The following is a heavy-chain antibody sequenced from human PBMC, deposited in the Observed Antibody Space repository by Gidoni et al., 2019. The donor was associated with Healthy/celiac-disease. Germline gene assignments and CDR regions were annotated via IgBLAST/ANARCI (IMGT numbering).Heavy chain of an antibody. Sequence: QVQLVESGGGVVQPGRSLRLSCAASGFTFNSFAIHWVRQAPGKGLEGVAVISYDGSNTYYADSVKGRFTISRDNSKNTLYLQMNSLRVEDTSVYYCARDRPTYSSSWYFNSELRTYWGQGTLVTVSS. CDR1: GFTFNSFA. J-gene: IGHJ4*02. D-gene: IGHD6-13*01. CDR3: ARDRPTYSSSWYFNSELRTY. V-gene: IGHV3-30-3*01. CDR2: ISYDGSNT.